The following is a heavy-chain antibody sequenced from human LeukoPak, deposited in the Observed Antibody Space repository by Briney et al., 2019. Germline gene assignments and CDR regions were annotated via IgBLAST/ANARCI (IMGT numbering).Heavy chain of an antibody. V-gene: IGHV3-48*04. CDR2: ISNSSSTI. CDR3: ARAVVDSSSWYYSPYYYYYYMDV. D-gene: IGHD6-13*01. J-gene: IGHJ6*03. CDR1: GFIFSNYS. Sequence: GWALRLSCVASGFIFSNYSMNWLRPPAGRGRAGVSYISNSSSTIYYAGSVQGRFTLSRENAKNSLYLQMNSLRAEDTAVYYCARAVVDSSSWYYSPYYYYYYMDVWGKGTTVTVSS.